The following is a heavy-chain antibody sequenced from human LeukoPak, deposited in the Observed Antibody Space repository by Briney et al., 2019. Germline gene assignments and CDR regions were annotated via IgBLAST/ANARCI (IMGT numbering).Heavy chain of an antibody. V-gene: IGHV4-4*02. D-gene: IGHD3-10*01. CDR3: ATRSSSGSPN. CDR2: TSQSGSM. Sequence: PSETLSLTCAVSGGSISSTKWWTWVRQPPGKGLEWIGETSQSGSMNYNPSLRSLATVSLDKSKNQFFLKLGSVTAADTAVYYCATRSSSGSPNWGQGTLVTVSS. J-gene: IGHJ4*02. CDR1: GGSISSTKW.